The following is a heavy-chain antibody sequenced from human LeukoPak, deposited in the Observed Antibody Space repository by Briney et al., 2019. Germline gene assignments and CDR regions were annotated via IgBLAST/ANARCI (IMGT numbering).Heavy chain of an antibody. J-gene: IGHJ4*02. CDR3: ARDGVGAYYYFDY. Sequence: SVKVSCKASGYTSTTYGTSWVRQAPGQGLEWMGGIIPIFGTANYAQKFQGRVTITRDTSASTAYMELSSLRSEDTAVYYCARDGVGAYYYFDYWGQGTLVTVSS. CDR1: GYTSTTYG. CDR2: IIPIFGTA. D-gene: IGHD1-26*01. V-gene: IGHV1-69*05.